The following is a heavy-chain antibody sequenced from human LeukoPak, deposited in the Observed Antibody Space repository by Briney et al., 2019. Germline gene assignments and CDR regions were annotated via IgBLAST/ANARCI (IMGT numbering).Heavy chain of an antibody. CDR1: GGFSSRYY. J-gene: IGHJ4*02. CDR3: ARIDPLGFFDQ. V-gene: IGHV4-59*12. Sequence: PETLSLACSVSGGFSSRYYWSWVRQPLGKGLEWLGHIFYRSHSNYNASLTSRIRMSVDTSKAQFSLELASVTAADTAVYYCARIDPLGFFDQWGPGILVTVSS. CDR2: IFYRSHS. D-gene: IGHD6-25*01.